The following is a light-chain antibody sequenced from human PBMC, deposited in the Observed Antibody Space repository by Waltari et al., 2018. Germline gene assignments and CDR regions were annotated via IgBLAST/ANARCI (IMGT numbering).Light chain of an antibody. CDR3: QQYYTTPLT. Sequence: DIVITQSPDPLAVSLGARATINCKSSQGVLYGSNNKHYLDRYQQKPGQPPRLLIYWASTRESGVPDRFSGRGSGANFTLTISSLQAEDAAVYYCQQYYTTPLTFGGGTKVAIK. V-gene: IGKV4-1*01. J-gene: IGKJ4*01. CDR1: QGVLYGSNNKHY. CDR2: WAS.